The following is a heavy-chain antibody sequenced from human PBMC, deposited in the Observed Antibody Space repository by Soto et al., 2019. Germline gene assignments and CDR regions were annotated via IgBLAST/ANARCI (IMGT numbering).Heavy chain of an antibody. D-gene: IGHD3-9*01. Sequence: QVQLVQSGAEVKKPGASVKVSCKASGYTFTSYGISWVRQAPGQGLEWMGWISAYNGNTNYAQKLQGRVTMTTDTTTSTAYMELRSMRADDTAVYYCSKDRYDIMTGNPTFDYWGQGTLVTVSS. CDR2: ISAYNGNT. J-gene: IGHJ4*02. CDR3: SKDRYDIMTGNPTFDY. CDR1: GYTFTSYG. V-gene: IGHV1-18*01.